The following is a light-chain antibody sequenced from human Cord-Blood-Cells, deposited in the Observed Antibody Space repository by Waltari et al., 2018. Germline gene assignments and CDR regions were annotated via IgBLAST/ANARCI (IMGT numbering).Light chain of an antibody. CDR2: LGS. V-gene: IGKV2-28*01. CDR3: MQALQTPPYT. CDR1: QSLLHSNGYNY. Sequence: DIVMNQSPLSLPVTPGEPAPISCRSSQSLLHSNGYNYLDWYLQKPGQSPQLLIYLGSNRASGVPDRFSGSGSGTDFTLKISRVEAEDVGVYYCMQALQTPPYTFGQGTKLEIK. J-gene: IGKJ2*01.